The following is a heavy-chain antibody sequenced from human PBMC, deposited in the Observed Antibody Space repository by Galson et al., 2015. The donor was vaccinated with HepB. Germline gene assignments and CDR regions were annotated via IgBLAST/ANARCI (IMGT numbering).Heavy chain of an antibody. CDR3: AHSGYDPDYYYYYGMDV. J-gene: IGHJ6*02. Sequence: SVKVSCKASGGTFSSYTISWVRQAPGQGLEWMGRIIPILGIANYAQKFQGRVTITADKSTSTAYMELSSLRPEDTAVYYCAHSGYDPDYYYYYGMDVWGQGTTVTVSS. V-gene: IGHV1-69*02. D-gene: IGHD5-12*01. CDR1: GGTFSSYT. CDR2: IIPILGIA.